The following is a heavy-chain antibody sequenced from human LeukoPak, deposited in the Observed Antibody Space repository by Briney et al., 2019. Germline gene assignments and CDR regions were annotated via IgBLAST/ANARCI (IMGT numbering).Heavy chain of an antibody. V-gene: IGHV1-2*04. Sequence: ASVKVSCKASGYTFTGYYMHWVRQAPGQGLEWMGWINPNSGGTNYAQKFQGWVTMTRDTSVNTAYMELSRLRSDDTAVYYCARAGAEWEFDPWGQGTLVTVSS. CDR1: GYTFTGYY. CDR3: ARAGAEWEFDP. D-gene: IGHD1-26*01. J-gene: IGHJ5*02. CDR2: INPNSGGT.